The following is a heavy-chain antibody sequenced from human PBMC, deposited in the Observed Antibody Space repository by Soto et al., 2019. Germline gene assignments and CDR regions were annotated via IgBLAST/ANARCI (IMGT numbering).Heavy chain of an antibody. Sequence: LRLSCAASGFTFSSYAMSWVRQAPGKGLEWVSAISGSGGSTYYADSVKGRFTISRDNSKNTLYLQMNSLRAEDTAVYYCAKDFGDSGSNNWFDPWGQGTLVTVSS. CDR3: AKDFGDSGSNNWFDP. V-gene: IGHV3-23*01. D-gene: IGHD1-26*01. CDR2: ISGSGGST. J-gene: IGHJ5*02. CDR1: GFTFSSYA.